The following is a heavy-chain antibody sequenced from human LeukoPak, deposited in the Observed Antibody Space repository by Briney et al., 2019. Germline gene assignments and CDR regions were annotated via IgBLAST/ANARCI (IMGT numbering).Heavy chain of an antibody. CDR2: INPNSGGT. J-gene: IGHJ3*02. V-gene: IGHV1-2*02. Sequence: ASVKVSCKASGYTINNYFMHWVRQAPGQGLEWMGWINPNSGGTDYAEKFQGRVTMTRDTSISTAYMELSSLRSEDTAVYYCARSPLRDYDILTGYYREDAFDIWGQGTMVTVSS. CDR3: ARSPLRDYDILTGYYREDAFDI. D-gene: IGHD3-9*01. CDR1: GYTINNYF.